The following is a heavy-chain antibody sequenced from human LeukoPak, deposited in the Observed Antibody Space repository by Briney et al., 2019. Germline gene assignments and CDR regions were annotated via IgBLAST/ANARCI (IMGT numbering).Heavy chain of an antibody. Sequence: ASVKVSCKASGYTFTSYGISWVRQAPGQGLEWMGWISAYNGNTNYAQKLQGRVTMTTDTSTSTAYLELRSLRSDDTAVYYCAGANFGYCSGGSCYTYFDYWGQGTLVTVSS. J-gene: IGHJ4*02. CDR1: GYTFTSYG. D-gene: IGHD2-15*01. V-gene: IGHV1-18*01. CDR2: ISAYNGNT. CDR3: AGANFGYCSGGSCYTYFDY.